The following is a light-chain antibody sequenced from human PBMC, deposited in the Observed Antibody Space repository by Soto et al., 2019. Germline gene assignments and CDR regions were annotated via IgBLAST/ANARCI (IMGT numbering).Light chain of an antibody. CDR2: DAS. CDR1: QSLNNR. CDR3: QQYNSYSWT. J-gene: IGKJ1*01. V-gene: IGKV1-5*01. Sequence: DIQFTQSPSTLSASVGDRVTITCRASQSLNNRLAWYRQKPGKAPKLLIYDASTLESGVSSRFSGTGSETECTRTITDLQADDLATYYCQQYNSYSWTFGQGTKVDIK.